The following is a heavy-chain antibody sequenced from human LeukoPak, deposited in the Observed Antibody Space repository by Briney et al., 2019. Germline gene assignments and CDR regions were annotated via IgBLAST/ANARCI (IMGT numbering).Heavy chain of an antibody. Sequence: GGSLRLSCAASGFTFSSYAMSWVRQAPGKGLEWVSSISSSSSYIYYADSVKGRFTISRDNAKNSLYLQMNSLRAEDTAVYYCARIRGYSYGFDYWGQGTLVTVSS. J-gene: IGHJ4*02. CDR3: ARIRGYSYGFDY. CDR2: ISSSSSYI. V-gene: IGHV3-21*01. CDR1: GFTFSSYA. D-gene: IGHD5-18*01.